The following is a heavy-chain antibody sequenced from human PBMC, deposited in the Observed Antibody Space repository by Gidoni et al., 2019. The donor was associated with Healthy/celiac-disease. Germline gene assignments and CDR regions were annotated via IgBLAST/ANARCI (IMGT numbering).Heavy chain of an antibody. D-gene: IGHD3-3*01. CDR1: GGTFSSYA. V-gene: IGHV1-69*01. CDR2: IIPIFGTA. Sequence: QVQLVQSGAEVKKPGSSVKVSCKASGGTFSSYAISWVRQAPGQGLEWMGGIIPIFGTANYAQKFQGRVTITADESTSTAYMELSSLRSEDTAVYYCARERDYDFWSGYYMGANWFDPWGQGTLVTVSS. CDR3: ARERDYDFWSGYYMGANWFDP. J-gene: IGHJ5*02.